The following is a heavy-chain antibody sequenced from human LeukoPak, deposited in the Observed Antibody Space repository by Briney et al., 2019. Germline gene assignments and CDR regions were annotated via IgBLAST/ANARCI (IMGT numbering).Heavy chain of an antibody. V-gene: IGHV4-61*02. J-gene: IGHJ4*02. D-gene: IGHD6-13*01. CDR2: IYTSGST. Sequence: KSSETLSLTCTVSGGSISSGSYYWSWIRQPAGKGLEWIGRIYTSGSTNYNPSLKSRVTIPVDTSKNQFSLKLSSVTAADTAVYYCARDSFSSSWYANYFDYWGQGTLVTVSS. CDR1: GGSISSGSYY. CDR3: ARDSFSSSWYANYFDY.